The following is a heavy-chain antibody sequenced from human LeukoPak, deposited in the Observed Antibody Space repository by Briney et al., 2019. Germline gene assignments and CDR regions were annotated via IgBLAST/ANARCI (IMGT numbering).Heavy chain of an antibody. V-gene: IGHV1-18*01. J-gene: IGHJ5*02. CDR2: ISAYNGNT. CDR1: GYTFTSYG. Sequence: GASVKVSCKASGYTFTSYGISWVRQAPGQGLEWMGWISAYNGNTKYAQKLQGRVTMTTDTSTSTAYMELRSLRSDDTAVYYCARDLGDIVVIPTAISLPWGQGTLVTVSS. D-gene: IGHD2-2*01. CDR3: ARDLGDIVVIPTAISLP.